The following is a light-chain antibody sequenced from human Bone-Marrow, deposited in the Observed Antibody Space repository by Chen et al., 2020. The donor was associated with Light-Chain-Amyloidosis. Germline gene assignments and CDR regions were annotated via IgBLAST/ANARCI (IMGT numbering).Light chain of an antibody. Sequence: DIKMTQSPSALSASVGDRVTITCRASQSISTYLNWYQQQPGKAPKLLIYDASNLQSGVPSRFSCSGSGTDFTLTVRSLQPEDFAVYYCQQSYSTVWTFGQGTKVEIK. CDR3: QQSYSTVWT. V-gene: IGKV1-39*01. CDR1: QSISTY. CDR2: DAS. J-gene: IGKJ1*01.